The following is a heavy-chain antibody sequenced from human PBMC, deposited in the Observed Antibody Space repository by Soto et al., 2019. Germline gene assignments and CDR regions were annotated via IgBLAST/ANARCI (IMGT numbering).Heavy chain of an antibody. V-gene: IGHV1-24*01. CDR3: ETVYPPAVAEAYYYYYGMDV. J-gene: IGHJ6*02. CDR1: GYTLTELS. D-gene: IGHD6-19*01. Sequence: ASVKVSCKVSGYTLTELSMHWVRQAPGKGLEWMGGFDPEDGETIYAQKFQGRVTMTEDTSTDTAYLELSSLRSEDTAVYYCETVYPPAVAEAYYYYYGMDVWGQGTTVTVSS. CDR2: FDPEDGET.